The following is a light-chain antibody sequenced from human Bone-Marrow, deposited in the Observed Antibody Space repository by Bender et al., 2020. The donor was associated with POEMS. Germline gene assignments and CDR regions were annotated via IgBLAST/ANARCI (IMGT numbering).Light chain of an antibody. V-gene: IGLV1-44*01. CDR2: SSH. Sequence: QSVLTQPPSASGTPGQRVTISCSGGSSNIGAHAVNWYQHLPGTAPKLLIYSSHRRPSGVSDRFSGSKSGNTASLTISGLQAGDEADYYCCAYVGGTNWVFGGGTKLTVL. CDR3: CAYVGGTNWV. J-gene: IGLJ3*02. CDR1: SSNIGAHA.